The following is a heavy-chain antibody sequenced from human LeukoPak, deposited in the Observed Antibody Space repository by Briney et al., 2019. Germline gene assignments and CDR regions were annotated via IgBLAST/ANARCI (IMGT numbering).Heavy chain of an antibody. CDR3: ARDQDYDSSGYLHDAFDI. CDR1: GFTFSSYG. V-gene: IGHV3-30*02. J-gene: IGHJ3*02. D-gene: IGHD3-22*01. Sequence: PGGSLRPSCAASGFTFSSYGMHWVRQAPGKGLEWVAFIRYDGSNKYYADSVKGRFTISRDNSKNTLYLQMNSLRAEDTAVYYCARDQDYDSSGYLHDAFDIWGQGTMVTVSS. CDR2: IRYDGSNK.